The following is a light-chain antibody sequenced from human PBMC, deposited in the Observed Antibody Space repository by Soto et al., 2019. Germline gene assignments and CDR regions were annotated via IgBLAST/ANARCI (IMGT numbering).Light chain of an antibody. CDR3: QQYNSFWT. CDR2: KAS. CDR1: QSISSW. J-gene: IGKJ1*01. Sequence: DIQMTQSPSTLSASVGDRVTITCRASQSISSWLAWYQQKPGKAPKLLIYKASSLESGVPSRFSGRGSGTEFTLTISRLQPDDLATYYCQQYNSFWTFGQGTKVEIK. V-gene: IGKV1-5*03.